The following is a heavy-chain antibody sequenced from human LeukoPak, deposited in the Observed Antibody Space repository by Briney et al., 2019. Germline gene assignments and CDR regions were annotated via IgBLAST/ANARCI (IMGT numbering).Heavy chain of an antibody. CDR2: FYPGDSDI. V-gene: IGHV5-51*01. Sequence: GESLKISCNGSGYXFGSYWICWVRQMPGKGLEWMGRFYPGDSDIKYSPYSQGHVTFSVDKSITTAYLQWSSMKASDTAMYYCARHFGRGASNVDYWGQGTLVTVSS. J-gene: IGHJ4*02. D-gene: IGHD4-11*01. CDR3: ARHFGRGASNVDY. CDR1: GYXFGSYW.